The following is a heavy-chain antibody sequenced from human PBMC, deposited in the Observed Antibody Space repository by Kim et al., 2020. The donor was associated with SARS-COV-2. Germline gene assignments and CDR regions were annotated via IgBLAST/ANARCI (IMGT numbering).Heavy chain of an antibody. Sequence: AQKCQGRVTITADKSTSTAYMELSSLRSEDTAVYYCAREPRYSGYDAFDYWGQGTLVTVSS. V-gene: IGHV1-69*04. CDR3: AREPRYSGYDAFDY. D-gene: IGHD5-12*01. J-gene: IGHJ4*02.